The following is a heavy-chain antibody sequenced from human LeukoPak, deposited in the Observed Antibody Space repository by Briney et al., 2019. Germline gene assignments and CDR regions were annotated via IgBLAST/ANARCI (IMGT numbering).Heavy chain of an antibody. J-gene: IGHJ4*02. Sequence: GGSLRLSCAVSGFTVSSNYMSWVRQAPGKGLEWVSVIYSDGTTYSADSVKGRFTISRDNSKNTLDLQMNSLRAEDTAVYYCARDLGSEAVYWGQGTLVTVSS. CDR2: IYSDGTT. CDR1: GFTVSSNY. V-gene: IGHV3-53*05. D-gene: IGHD3-10*01. CDR3: ARDLGSEAVY.